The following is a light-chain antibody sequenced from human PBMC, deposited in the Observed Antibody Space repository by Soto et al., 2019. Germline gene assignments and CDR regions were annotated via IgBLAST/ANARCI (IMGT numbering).Light chain of an antibody. J-gene: IGLJ1*01. V-gene: IGLV1-51*01. Sequence: SVLTQPPSISTAAGQKVTISCSGNYSNIGNNFVSWYQHLPRTAPKLLIYDNIKRPSWIPDRFSGFKGGTSATLVITGLQAEDETDYFCSLYSSNGSLIFGPGTKVTV. CDR3: SLYSSNGSLI. CDR2: DNI. CDR1: YSNIGNNF.